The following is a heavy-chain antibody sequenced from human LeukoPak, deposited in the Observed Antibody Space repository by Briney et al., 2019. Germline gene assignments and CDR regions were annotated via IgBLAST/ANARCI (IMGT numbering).Heavy chain of an antibody. D-gene: IGHD3-3*01. CDR1: GFTFSDYY. CDR3: ARVRTTGLLEWLY. V-gene: IGHV3-11*01. Sequence: GGSLRLSCAASGFTFSDYYMSWIRQAPGKGLEWVSYISSSGSTIYYADSVKGRFTISRDNAKNSLYLQMNSLRAEDTAVYYCARVRTTGLLEWLYWGQGALVTVSS. J-gene: IGHJ4*02. CDR2: ISSSGSTI.